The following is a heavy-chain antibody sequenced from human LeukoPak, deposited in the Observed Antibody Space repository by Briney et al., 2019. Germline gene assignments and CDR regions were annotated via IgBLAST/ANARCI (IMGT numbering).Heavy chain of an antibody. J-gene: IGHJ4*02. CDR2: MNPNSGNT. D-gene: IGHD6-13*01. CDR3: ARGRNSWYNY. V-gene: IGHV1-8*01. Sequence: ASVKVSCKASGYTFTSYDINWVRQATGQGPEWMGWMNPNSGNTGLTQKFQGRVTMTRDTSISTAYMELNSLKSEDTAVYFCARGRNSWYNYWGQGTLVTVSS. CDR1: GYTFTSYD.